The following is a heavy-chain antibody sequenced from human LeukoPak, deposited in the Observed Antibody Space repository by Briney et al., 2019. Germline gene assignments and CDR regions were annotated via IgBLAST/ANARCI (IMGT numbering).Heavy chain of an antibody. Sequence: GGSLRLSCAASGFPFNNAWMIWLRQAPGKALEGVGRIKDKSGTTDYAAPAKGRFTISRDDSKNTLYLQMNSLKTEDTAVYYCSTLYYYGSGSRYKNYFDYWGQGTLVTVSS. D-gene: IGHD3-10*01. CDR3: STLYYYGSGSRYKNYFDY. J-gene: IGHJ4*02. V-gene: IGHV3-15*01. CDR2: IKDKSGTT. CDR1: GFPFNNAW.